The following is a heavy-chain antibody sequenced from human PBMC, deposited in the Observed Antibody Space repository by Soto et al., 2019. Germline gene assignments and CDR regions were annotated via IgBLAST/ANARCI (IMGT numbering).Heavy chain of an antibody. D-gene: IGHD6-13*01. V-gene: IGHV3-23*01. CDR3: SSRKLYYFDY. CDR1: GFTFSSYA. Sequence: GGSLRLSCAASGFTFSSYAMSWVRQAPGKGLEWVSAISGSGGSTYYADSVKGRFTISRDNTKNTLYLQMNSLRAEDTAVYYCSSRKLYYFDYWGQGTLVTVSS. CDR2: ISGSGGST. J-gene: IGHJ4*02.